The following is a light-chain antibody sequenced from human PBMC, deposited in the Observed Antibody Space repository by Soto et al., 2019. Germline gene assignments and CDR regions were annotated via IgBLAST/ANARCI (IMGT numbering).Light chain of an antibody. J-gene: IGLJ1*01. CDR1: SSDIGSYNY. V-gene: IGLV2-14*01. CDR3: AAWDDSLDGQV. Sequence: QSVLTQPASVSGSPGQSITISCTGTSSDIGSYNYVAWYQQFPGKTPKLIIYEVRNRPSGVSFRFSGSKSGNTASLTISGLQAEDEADYYCAAWDDSLDGQVFGSGTKVTVL. CDR2: EVR.